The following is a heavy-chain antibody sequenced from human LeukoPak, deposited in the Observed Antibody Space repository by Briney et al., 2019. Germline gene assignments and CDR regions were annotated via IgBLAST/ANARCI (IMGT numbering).Heavy chain of an antibody. CDR2: INPKNGDT. CDR1: GYSFTDHS. V-gene: IGHV1-2*02. D-gene: IGHD2-8*01. Sequence: GASVKVSCKAPGYSFTDHSMHWVRQAPGQGLEWMGWINPKNGDTNYAQNFQGRVTMTRDTSISTVYMEVSWLRSDDTAVYYCAMILYATGSPTYYLDYWGQGTLVTVSP. J-gene: IGHJ4*02. CDR3: AMILYATGSPTYYLDY.